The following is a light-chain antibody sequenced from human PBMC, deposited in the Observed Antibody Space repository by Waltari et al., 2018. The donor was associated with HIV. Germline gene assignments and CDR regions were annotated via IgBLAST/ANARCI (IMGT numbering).Light chain of an antibody. CDR1: SSDVGGYNY. V-gene: IGLV2-11*01. CDR3: CSYADNYPVV. J-gene: IGLJ2*01. CDR2: DVN. Sequence: QSALTQPRSVSGSPGQSVTISCTGTSSDVGGYNYVSWYQQHPGKAPKFMIYDVNKRPSGVPDRCSVSKSGNTASLTISGLQAEDEADYYCCSYADNYPVVFGGGTKLTVL.